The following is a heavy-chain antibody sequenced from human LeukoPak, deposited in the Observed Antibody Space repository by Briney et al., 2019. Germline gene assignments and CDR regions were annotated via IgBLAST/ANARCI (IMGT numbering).Heavy chain of an antibody. Sequence: GGSLRLSCAASGFTFGSYALSWVRQAPGKGLEWVSAINYSGTETYYLDSVKGRFTISRDNSKKTLYLQMNSLRAEDTAVYYCAKGGVWFPGGDGMDVWGKGTTVTVSS. CDR3: AKGGVWFPGGDGMDV. CDR1: GFTFGSYA. CDR2: INYSGTET. V-gene: IGHV3-23*05. J-gene: IGHJ6*04. D-gene: IGHD3-10*01.